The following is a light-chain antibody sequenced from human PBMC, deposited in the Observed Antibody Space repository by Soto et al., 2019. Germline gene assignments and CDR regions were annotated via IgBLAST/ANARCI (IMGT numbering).Light chain of an antibody. CDR2: DVS. CDR1: SSDVGGYNY. V-gene: IGLV2-14*03. Sequence: QSALTQPASVSGSPGQSITISCTGTSSDVGGYNYDSWYQQHPDKAPKLMIYDVSNRPSGASNRFSGSKSGNTASLTISGLQAEDEADYYCSSYTSSNTHVIFGGGTQLTVL. J-gene: IGLJ2*01. CDR3: SSYTSSNTHVI.